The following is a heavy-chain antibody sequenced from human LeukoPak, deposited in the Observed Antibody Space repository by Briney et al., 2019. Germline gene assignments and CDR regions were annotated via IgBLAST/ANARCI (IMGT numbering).Heavy chain of an antibody. CDR1: GFTFSSYS. D-gene: IGHD6-19*01. CDR3: ARLHTHGCSSGTYYFDY. CDR2: ISSSSSYI. V-gene: IGHV3-21*01. J-gene: IGHJ4*02. Sequence: PGGSLRLSCAASGFTFSSYSMNWVRQAPGKGLEWVSSISSSSSYIYYADSVKGRFTISRDNAKNSLYLQMNSLRAEDTAVYYCARLHTHGCSSGTYYFDYWGQGTLVTVSS.